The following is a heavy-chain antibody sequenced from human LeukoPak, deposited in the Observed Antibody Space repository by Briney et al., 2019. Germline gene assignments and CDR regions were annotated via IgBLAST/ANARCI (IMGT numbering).Heavy chain of an antibody. Sequence: GSLRLSCAASGFTFSSYAMSWVRQAPGKGLEWIGYIYYSGSTNYNPSLKSRVTISVDTSKNQFSLKLSSVTAADTAVYYCSSVGSHYDFWSGYSYWFDPWGQGTLVTVSS. V-gene: IGHV4-59*01. D-gene: IGHD3-3*01. J-gene: IGHJ5*02. CDR3: SSVGSHYDFWSGYSYWFDP. CDR2: IYYSGST. CDR1: GFTFSSYA.